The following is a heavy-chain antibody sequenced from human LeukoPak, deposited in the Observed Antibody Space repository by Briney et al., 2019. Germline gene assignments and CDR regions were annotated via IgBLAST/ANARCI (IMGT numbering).Heavy chain of an antibody. Sequence: ASVKVSCKASGYTFTRYYIHWVRQAPGQGLEWMGIINPSGGSTSYAQKFQGRVTMTRDMSTSTVYMELGSLRSEDTAVYYCARVFNSGYDSAAPFDYWGQGTLVTVSS. D-gene: IGHD5-12*01. CDR2: INPSGGST. CDR1: GYTFTRYY. J-gene: IGHJ4*02. V-gene: IGHV1-46*01. CDR3: ARVFNSGYDSAAPFDY.